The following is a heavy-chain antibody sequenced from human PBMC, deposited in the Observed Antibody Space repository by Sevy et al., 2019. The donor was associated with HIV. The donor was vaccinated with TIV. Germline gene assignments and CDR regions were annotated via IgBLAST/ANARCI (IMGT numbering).Heavy chain of an antibody. CDR3: ARDGYCGGDCYSNGAVDI. CDR1: GGSISSGGYY. CDR2: IYYSGST. V-gene: IGHV4-31*03. Sequence: SQTLSLTCTVSGGSISSGGYYWSWIRQHPGKGLEWIGYIYYSGSTYYNPSLKSRVTISVDTSKNQFSLKLSSVTAADTAVYYCARDGYCGGDCYSNGAVDIWGQGTMVTVSS. J-gene: IGHJ3*02. D-gene: IGHD2-21*02.